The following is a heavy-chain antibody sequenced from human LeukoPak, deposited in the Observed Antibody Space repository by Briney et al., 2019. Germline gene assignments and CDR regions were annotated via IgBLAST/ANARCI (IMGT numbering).Heavy chain of an antibody. D-gene: IGHD2-8*01. CDR2: IRTTAEGAKYA. J-gene: IGHJ4*02. Sequence: PGGSLRLSCATSGFSFTDYPMNWVRQAPGKGLEWISNIRTTAEGAKYAYYADSVKGRVTISRDDGKNTLYLRMNSLRDDDTAAYYCATDQRYAFDYWGQGILVTVSS. V-gene: IGHV3-48*02. CDR1: GFSFTDYP. CDR3: ATDQRYAFDY.